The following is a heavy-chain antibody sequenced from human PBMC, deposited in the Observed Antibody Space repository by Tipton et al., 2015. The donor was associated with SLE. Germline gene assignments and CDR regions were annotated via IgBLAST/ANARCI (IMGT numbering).Heavy chain of an antibody. J-gene: IGHJ2*01. Sequence: TLSLTCTISGGSISSHYWSWIRQPPGMGLEWIAYIHYSGSTNYSPSLKSRVTISVDTSKNQFSLKLNSVTAADTAVYYCARWIRCTSCPYWYFDLWGRGTLVTVSS. V-gene: IGHV4-59*11. D-gene: IGHD2-2*01. CDR2: IHYSGST. CDR3: ARWIRCTSCPYWYFDL. CDR1: GGSISSHY.